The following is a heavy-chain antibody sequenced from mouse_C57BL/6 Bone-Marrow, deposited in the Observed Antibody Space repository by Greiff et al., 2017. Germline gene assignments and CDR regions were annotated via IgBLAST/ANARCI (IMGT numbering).Heavy chain of an antibody. Sequence: QVQLQQPGAELVKPGASVKLSCKASGYTFTSYWMHWVKQRPGQGLEWIGMIHPNSGSTNYNEKFKSKATLTVDTSSSTAYMQLSSLTSEDSAVEYCARGGSSCWYCDVWGTGTTVTDSS. D-gene: IGHD1-1*01. J-gene: IGHJ1*03. CDR2: IHPNSGST. CDR3: ARGGSSCWYCDV. CDR1: GYTFTSYW. V-gene: IGHV1-64*01.